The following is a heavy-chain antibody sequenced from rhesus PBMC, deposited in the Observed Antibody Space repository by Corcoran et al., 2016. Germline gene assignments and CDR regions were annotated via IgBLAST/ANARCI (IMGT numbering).Heavy chain of an antibody. J-gene: IGHJ4*01. V-gene: IGHV4-147*01. Sequence: QVQLQESCPGLVKPSETLPLTCAVSGATISSNYWSWIRQPPGKGLERIGYIYGGSGSTSYNPSLKSRVTISKDTSKNQFSLKLSSVTAADTAVYYCARYSNYEYYFDYWGQGVLVTVSS. CDR1: GATISSNY. CDR3: ARYSNYEYYFDY. CDR2: IYGGSGST. D-gene: IGHD4-23*01.